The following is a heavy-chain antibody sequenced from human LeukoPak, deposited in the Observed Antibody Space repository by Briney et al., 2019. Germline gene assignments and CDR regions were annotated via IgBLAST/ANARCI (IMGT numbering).Heavy chain of an antibody. Sequence: ASVKVSCKASGYTFTSYAVHWVRQAPGQRLEWMGWINAGNGNTKYLQKFQGRVTVTRDTSTSTVHMELSGLRSEDTAVYYCARDQEAFDYWGQGTLVTVSS. V-gene: IGHV1-3*01. J-gene: IGHJ4*02. CDR1: GYTFTSYA. CDR3: ARDQEAFDY. CDR2: INAGNGNT.